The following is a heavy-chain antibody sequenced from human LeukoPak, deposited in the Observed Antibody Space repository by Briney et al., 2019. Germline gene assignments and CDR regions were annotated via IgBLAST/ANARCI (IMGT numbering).Heavy chain of an antibody. CDR2: ISSSGSTI. CDR1: GFTFDDYT. J-gene: IGHJ2*01. V-gene: IGHV3-48*04. Sequence: PGGSLRLSCAASGFTFDDYTMYWVRQAPGKGLEWVSYISSSGSTIYYADSVKGRFTISRDNAKNSLYLQMNSLRAEDTAAYYCARDNVDTAMVDWYFDLWGRGTLVTVSS. D-gene: IGHD5-18*01. CDR3: ARDNVDTAMVDWYFDL.